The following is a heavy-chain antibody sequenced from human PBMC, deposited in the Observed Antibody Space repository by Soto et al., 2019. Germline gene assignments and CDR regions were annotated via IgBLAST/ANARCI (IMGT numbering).Heavy chain of an antibody. CDR1: GGSISSGGYS. CDR2: IYHSGST. CDR3: ARVGNYYDSSGYPSWDSWFDP. V-gene: IGHV4-30-2*01. D-gene: IGHD3-22*01. J-gene: IGHJ5*02. Sequence: SETLSLTCAVSGGSISSGGYSWSWIRQPPGKGLEWIGYIYHSGSTYYNPSLKSRVTISADRSKNQFSLKLSSVTAADTAVYYCARVGNYYDSSGYPSWDSWFDPWGQGTLVTVSS.